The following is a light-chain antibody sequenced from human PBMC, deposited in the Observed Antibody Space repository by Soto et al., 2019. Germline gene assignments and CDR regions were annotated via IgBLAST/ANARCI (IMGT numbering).Light chain of an antibody. J-gene: IGLJ2*01. Sequence: QSALTQPPSASGSPGQSVTISCTGTSSDVGGYNYVSWYQQHPGKAPKLMIYEVSKRPSGVPDRFSGSKSGNTASLTVSGLQAEDEADYYCSSYAGSNPFGGGTKVTVL. CDR2: EVS. CDR1: SSDVGGYNY. V-gene: IGLV2-8*01. CDR3: SSYAGSNP.